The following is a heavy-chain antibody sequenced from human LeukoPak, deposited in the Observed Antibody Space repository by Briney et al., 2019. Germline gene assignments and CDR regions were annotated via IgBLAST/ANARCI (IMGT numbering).Heavy chain of an antibody. J-gene: IGHJ4*02. Sequence: GGSLRLSCAASGYTFSSYVMPWVRQAPGKGLEWVAVISYDGSNKYYADSVKGRFTISRGNSKNTLYLQMNSLRAEDTAVYYCAKDLGPYETLDYWGQGTLVTVSS. CDR2: ISYDGSNK. CDR3: AKDLGPYETLDY. D-gene: IGHD3-16*01. CDR1: GYTFSSYV. V-gene: IGHV3-30*18.